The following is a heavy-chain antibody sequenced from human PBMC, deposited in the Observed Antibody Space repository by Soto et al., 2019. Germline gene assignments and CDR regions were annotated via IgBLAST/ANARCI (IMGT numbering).Heavy chain of an antibody. CDR3: ARGSTTLFDY. V-gene: IGHV4-59*01. D-gene: IGHD3-10*01. CDR1: GGSISSYY. CDR2: IYYSGST. J-gene: IGHJ4*02. Sequence: SETLSLTCSVSGGSISSYYWIWIRQPPGKGLEWIGYIYYSGSTNYNPSLKSRVTISVDTSKNQFSLKLSSVTAADTAVYYCARGSTTLFDYWGQGTPVTVSS.